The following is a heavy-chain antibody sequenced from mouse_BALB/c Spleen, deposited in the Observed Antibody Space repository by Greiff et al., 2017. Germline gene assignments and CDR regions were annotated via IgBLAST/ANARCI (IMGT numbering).Heavy chain of an antibody. V-gene: IGHV3-2*02. CDR2: ISYSGST. Sequence: EVQLVESGPGLVKPSQSLSLTCTVTGYSITSDYAWNWIRQFPGNKLEWMGYISYSGSTSYNPSLKSRISITRDTSKNQFFLQLNSVTTEDTATYYCARTGGDWYFDVWGAGTTVTVSS. J-gene: IGHJ1*01. CDR3: ARTGGDWYFDV. CDR1: GYSITSDYA.